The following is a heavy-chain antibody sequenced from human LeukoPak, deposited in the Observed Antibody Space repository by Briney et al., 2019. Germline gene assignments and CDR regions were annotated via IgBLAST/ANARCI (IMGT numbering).Heavy chain of an antibody. Sequence: GGSLRLSCAASGFTFSSYSMNWVRQAPGKGLEWLSYISGRSSTIYYAESVKGRFTISRDNAKNSLYLQMNSLRVEDTAVYYCARDTAIVGVKADFDYWGQGTLVTVSS. CDR3: ARDTAIVGVKADFDY. J-gene: IGHJ4*02. CDR2: ISGRSSTI. V-gene: IGHV3-48*01. D-gene: IGHD1-26*01. CDR1: GFTFSSYS.